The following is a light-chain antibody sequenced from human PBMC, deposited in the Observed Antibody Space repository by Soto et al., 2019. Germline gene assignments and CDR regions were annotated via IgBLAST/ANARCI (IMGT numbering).Light chain of an antibody. J-gene: IGKJ1*01. CDR2: AAS. CDR3: KQSYSTLVWT. Sequence: DIQMTQSPSSLSASVGDRVTITCRASQSISSYLNWYQQKPGKAPKLLIYAASSLQSGVPSRFSGSGSGTDFTLTISSLQPEDFATYYCKQSYSTLVWTFGQGTKVEIK. V-gene: IGKV1-39*01. CDR1: QSISSY.